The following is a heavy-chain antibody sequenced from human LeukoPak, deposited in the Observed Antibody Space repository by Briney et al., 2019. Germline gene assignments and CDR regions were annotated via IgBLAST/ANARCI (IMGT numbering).Heavy chain of an antibody. Sequence: SETLSLTCAVYGGSFSGYYWSWIRQPPGKGLEWIGEINHSGSTNYNPSLKSRVTISVDTSKNQFSLELSSVTAADTAVYYCARGGPYSSGWSVCYYYGMDVWGKGTTVTVSS. D-gene: IGHD6-19*01. V-gene: IGHV4-34*01. J-gene: IGHJ6*04. CDR2: INHSGST. CDR3: ARGGPYSSGWSVCYYYGMDV. CDR1: GGSFSGYY.